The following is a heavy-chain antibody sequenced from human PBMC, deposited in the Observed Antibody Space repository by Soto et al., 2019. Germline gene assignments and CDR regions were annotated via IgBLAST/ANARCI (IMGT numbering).Heavy chain of an antibody. CDR3: ARVSEMGTVTEGFYYYMAV. J-gene: IGHJ6*03. Sequence: QVQLVQSGAEVKKPGSSVKVSCKASGGTFSNYTISWVRQAPGQGLEWMGRIIPILNIANYAQKFQGRVTITADKSTTTAYLGLSILGSEDTAVYYCARVSEMGTVTEGFYYYMAVWGKGTTVTVSS. V-gene: IGHV1-69*02. CDR1: GGTFSNYT. CDR2: IIPILNIA. D-gene: IGHD4-17*01.